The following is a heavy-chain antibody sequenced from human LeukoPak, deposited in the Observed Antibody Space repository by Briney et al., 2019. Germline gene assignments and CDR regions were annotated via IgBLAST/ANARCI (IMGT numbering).Heavy chain of an antibody. J-gene: IGHJ4*02. CDR2: ISWNSGSI. Sequence: PGGSLRLSCAASGFTFDDYAMHWVRQAPGKGLEWVSGISWNSGSIGYADSVKGRFTISRDNAKNSLYLQMNSLRAEDTALYYCAKGPVEYSSSSAPLRVDYWGQGTLVTVSS. CDR3: AKGPVEYSSSSAPLRVDY. V-gene: IGHV3-9*01. D-gene: IGHD6-6*01. CDR1: GFTFDDYA.